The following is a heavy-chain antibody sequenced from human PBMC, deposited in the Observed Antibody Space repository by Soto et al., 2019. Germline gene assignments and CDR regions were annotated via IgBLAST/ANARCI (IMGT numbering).Heavy chain of an antibody. CDR3: ARVRGYSSSPDDAFDI. Sequence: QGLEWIGIINPSGGSTSYAQKFQGRVTMTRDTSTSTVYMELSSLGSEDTAVYYCARVRGYSSSPDDAFDIWGQGTMVTVSS. CDR2: INPSGGST. J-gene: IGHJ3*02. V-gene: IGHV1-46*01. D-gene: IGHD6-6*01.